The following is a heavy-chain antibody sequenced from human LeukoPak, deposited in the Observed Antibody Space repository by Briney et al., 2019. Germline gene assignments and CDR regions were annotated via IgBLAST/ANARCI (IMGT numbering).Heavy chain of an antibody. J-gene: IGHJ5*02. D-gene: IGHD5-24*01. CDR3: ARDGSVQEMATIPYET. CDR2: ISSSSSYI. V-gene: IGHV3-21*01. Sequence: GGSLRLSCAASGFTFSSYGMNWVRQAPGKGLEWVSSISSSSSYIYYADSVKGRFTISRDNAKNSLYLQMNSLRAEDTAVYYCARDGSVQEMATIPYETWGQGTLVTVSS. CDR1: GFTFSSYG.